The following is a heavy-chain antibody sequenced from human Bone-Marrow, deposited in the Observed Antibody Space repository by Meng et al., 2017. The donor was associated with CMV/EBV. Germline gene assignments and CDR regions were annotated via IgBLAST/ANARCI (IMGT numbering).Heavy chain of an antibody. CDR1: GNTFTDYY. CDR2: INPNSGGT. D-gene: IGHD2-2*01. J-gene: IGHJ4*02. Sequence: ASGKVSGKASGNTFTDYYRHWVRQAPGQGLEWMGWINPNSGGTNYAQKFRGRVTMTRHTSISTAYMELSRLRSDDTAVYYCARDPVVPAALDYWGPGPLVTCFS. CDR3: ARDPVVPAALDY. V-gene: IGHV1-2*02.